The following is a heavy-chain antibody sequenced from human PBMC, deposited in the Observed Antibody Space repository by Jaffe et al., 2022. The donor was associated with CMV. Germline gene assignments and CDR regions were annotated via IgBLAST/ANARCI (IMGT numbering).Heavy chain of an antibody. CDR2: IRGKAYGGTT. J-gene: IGHJ6*03. Sequence: EVHLVESGGGLVQPGRSLRLSCTASGFTFDDYAMTWVRQAPGKGLEWVSFIRGKAYGGTTEYAASVKGRFTISRDDSKSIVHLQMNSLKIEDTAVYYCTRSAFYDIVTGYYNGGLPHYYYYMDVWGKGTTVTVSS. D-gene: IGHD3-9*01. V-gene: IGHV3-49*04. CDR3: TRSAFYDIVTGYYNGGLPHYYYYMDV. CDR1: GFTFDDYA.